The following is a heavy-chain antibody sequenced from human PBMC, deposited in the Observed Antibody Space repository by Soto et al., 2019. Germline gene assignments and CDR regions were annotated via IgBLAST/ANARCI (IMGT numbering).Heavy chain of an antibody. CDR2: INHSGST. J-gene: IGHJ6*03. CDR1: GGSFSGYY. V-gene: IGHV4-34*01. CDR3: AREKGFYYYYMDV. Sequence: QVQLQQWGAGLLKPSETLSLTCAVYGGSFSGYYWSWIRQPPGKGLAWIGEINHSGSTNYNPSLKSRVTISVDTSKNQFSLKLSSVTAADTAVYYCAREKGFYYYYMDVWGKGTTVTVSS.